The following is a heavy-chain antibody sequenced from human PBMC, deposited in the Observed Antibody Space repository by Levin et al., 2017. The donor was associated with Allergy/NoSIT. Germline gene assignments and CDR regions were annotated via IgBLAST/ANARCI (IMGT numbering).Heavy chain of an antibody. J-gene: IGHJ6*02. D-gene: IGHD2-2*01. CDR3: ARDRVVPGGSDYYYYGMDG. CDR1: GGSVSSGSYH. CDR2: IHYSGST. Sequence: ASETLSLTCTVSGGSVSSGSYHWSWIRQTPGTGLEWIGCIHYSGSTKYNPSLKSQVALSLDTSKNQFSLRLSSVTAADTAVYFCARDRVVPGGSDYYYYGMDGWGQGTTVTVSS. V-gene: IGHV4-61*01.